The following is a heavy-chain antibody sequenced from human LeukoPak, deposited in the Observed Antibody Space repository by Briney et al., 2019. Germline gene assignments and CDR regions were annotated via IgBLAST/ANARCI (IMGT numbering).Heavy chain of an antibody. Sequence: PSETLSLTCTVSGGSISSSSYYWGWIRQPPGKGLEWIGSIYYSGSTYYNPSLKSRVTISVDTSKNQFSLKLSSVTAADTAVYYCARGGSGSYYNWDPASYYYYYYMDVWGKGTTVTISS. CDR1: GGSISSSSYY. D-gene: IGHD3-10*01. CDR2: IYYSGST. CDR3: ARGGSGSYYNWDPASYYYYYYMDV. V-gene: IGHV4-39*07. J-gene: IGHJ6*03.